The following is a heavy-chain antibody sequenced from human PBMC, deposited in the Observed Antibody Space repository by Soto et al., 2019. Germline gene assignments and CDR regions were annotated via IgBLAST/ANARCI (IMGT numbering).Heavy chain of an antibody. CDR1: GGSVSSGSFY. CDR3: AAGDSNSLFDP. J-gene: IGHJ5*02. CDR2: VYYIGRT. V-gene: IGHV4-61*01. D-gene: IGHD6-13*01. Sequence: QVQLQESGPGLVKPSETLSLTCTVSGGSVSSGSFYWSWIRQPPGMGLEWIGFVYYIGRTNYNPSLKSRVAISVDTSKNQFSLKLSSVTAADTAVYYCAAGDSNSLFDPWGQGTLVTVSS.